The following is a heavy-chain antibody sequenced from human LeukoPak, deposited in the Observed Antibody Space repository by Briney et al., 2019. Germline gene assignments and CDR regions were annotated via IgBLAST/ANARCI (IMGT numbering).Heavy chain of an antibody. V-gene: IGHV3-20*04. Sequence: PGGSLRLACAASGFTCDDYGMSWVRQAPGKGLERVSGINWNGGSTGYADSVKGRFTISRDNAKNSLYLQMNSLRAEDTALYYCARDPEYYYDSSGYYFNDAFDIWGQGTMVTVSS. CDR3: ARDPEYYYDSSGYYFNDAFDI. CDR1: GFTCDDYG. D-gene: IGHD3-22*01. CDR2: INWNGGST. J-gene: IGHJ3*02.